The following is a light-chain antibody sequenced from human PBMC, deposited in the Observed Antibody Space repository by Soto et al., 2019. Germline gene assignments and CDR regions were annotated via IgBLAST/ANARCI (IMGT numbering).Light chain of an antibody. V-gene: IGLV2-8*01. CDR1: SSDVGGYNY. Sequence: QSVLTQPPSASGSPGQSVTISCTGTSSDVGGYNYVSWYQQHPGKAPKVIIYEVSKRPSGVPDRFSGPTSGSTASLTVSGLQAEDEADYYCSSYAVTNIFVFGTGTKGTVL. CDR2: EVS. J-gene: IGLJ1*01. CDR3: SSYAVTNIFV.